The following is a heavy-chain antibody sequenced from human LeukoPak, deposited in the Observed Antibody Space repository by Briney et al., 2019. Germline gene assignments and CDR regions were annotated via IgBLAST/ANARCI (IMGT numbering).Heavy chain of an antibody. CDR1: GGSISSSSYY. Sequence: SETLSLTCTVSGGSISSSSYYWGWIRQPAGKGLERIGSIYYSGSTYYKLSLKSRVTISVDTSKNQFSLKLRSVTAADTAVYYCARDVTENEQQLLHWGFRSPNWFDPWGQGTLVTVSS. D-gene: IGHD6-13*01. J-gene: IGHJ5*02. CDR3: ARDVTENEQQLLHWGFRSPNWFDP. V-gene: IGHV4-39*07. CDR2: IYYSGST.